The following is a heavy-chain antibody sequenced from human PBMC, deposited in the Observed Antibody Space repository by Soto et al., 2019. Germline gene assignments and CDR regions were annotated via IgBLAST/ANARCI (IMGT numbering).Heavy chain of an antibody. Sequence: LRLSCAAPGFPLSIFAMSGVRQSQGKGPEWVSTIRGSGGSTYYADAVKGRFTISRDNSMGTLYLQMKSLRVEDTAIYYCAKEVSLGSTVDLGYWGQGALVTVSS. D-gene: IGHD7-27*01. V-gene: IGHV3-23*01. CDR2: IRGSGGST. J-gene: IGHJ4*02. CDR3: AKEVSLGSTVDLGY. CDR1: GFPLSIFA.